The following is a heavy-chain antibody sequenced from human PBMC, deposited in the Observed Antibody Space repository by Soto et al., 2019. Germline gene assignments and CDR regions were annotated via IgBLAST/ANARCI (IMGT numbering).Heavy chain of an antibody. CDR3: VKNSGWFNT. D-gene: IGHD3-10*01. CDR2: IDGSGGIT. J-gene: IGHJ5*02. Sequence: GGSLRLSCAASGLPFGTTDMSWVRQAPGEGLEWVSTIDGSGGITFYADSVKGRFTISRDNSRNTVYLQMNSLRGDDTALYYCVKNSGWFNTWGQGALVTVPQ. V-gene: IGHV3-23*01. CDR1: GLPFGTTD.